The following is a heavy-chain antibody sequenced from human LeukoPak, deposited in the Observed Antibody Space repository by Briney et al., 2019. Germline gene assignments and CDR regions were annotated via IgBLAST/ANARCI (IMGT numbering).Heavy chain of an antibody. Sequence: ASVKVSCKASGYTFTSYDINWVRQATGQGLEWMGWMNPNSGNTGYAQRFQGRVTITRNTSISTAYMELSSLRSEDTAVYYCGRCKSRRSYFDFLGGSLNWFGPLGQGNPVTVSS. CDR3: GRCKSRRSYFDFLGGSLNWFGP. D-gene: IGHD3-3*01. V-gene: IGHV1-8*03. J-gene: IGHJ5*01. CDR2: MNPNSGNT. CDR1: GYTFTSYD.